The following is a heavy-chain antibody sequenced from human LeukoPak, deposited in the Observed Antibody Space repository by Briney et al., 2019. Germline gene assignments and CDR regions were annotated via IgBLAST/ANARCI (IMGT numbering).Heavy chain of an antibody. D-gene: IGHD6-13*01. J-gene: IGHJ6*03. Sequence: ASVKVSCKASGYTFTCYDINWVRQATGQGLEWMGWMNPNSGNTGYAQKFQGRVTMTRNTSISTAYMELSSLRSEDTAVYYCARTGVSVAAAGTYYYYMDVWGKGTTVTVSS. CDR2: MNPNSGNT. CDR3: ARTGVSVAAAGTYYYYMDV. V-gene: IGHV1-8*01. CDR1: GYTFTCYD.